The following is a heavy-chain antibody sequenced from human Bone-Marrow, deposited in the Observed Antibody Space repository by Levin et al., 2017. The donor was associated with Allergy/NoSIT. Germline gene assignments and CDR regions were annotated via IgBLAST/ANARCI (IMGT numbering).Heavy chain of an antibody. J-gene: IGHJ4*02. CDR2: LSWNSGSI. CDR1: GFTFDDYA. CDR3: AKELYSSGWHGFDY. D-gene: IGHD6-19*01. Sequence: SLKISCAASGFTFDDYAMHWVRQAPGKGLEWVSSLSWNSGSIDYADSVKGRFTISRDNAKNSLYLQMNNLRAEDTALYYCAKELYSSGWHGFDYWGQGTLVTVSS. V-gene: IGHV3-9*01.